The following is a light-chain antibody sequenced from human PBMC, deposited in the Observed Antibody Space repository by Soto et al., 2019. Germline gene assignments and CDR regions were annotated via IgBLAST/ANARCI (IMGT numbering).Light chain of an antibody. Sequence: DIQMTQSPSTLSASLGDRVTITCRASQSISSWLAWYQQKPGKAPKLLIYDASSLESGVPSRFSGSGSGTEFTITISSLKPDDFATYYCKQYNSYWTFGQGTKMDIK. J-gene: IGKJ1*01. CDR1: QSISSW. CDR2: DAS. CDR3: KQYNSYWT. V-gene: IGKV1-5*01.